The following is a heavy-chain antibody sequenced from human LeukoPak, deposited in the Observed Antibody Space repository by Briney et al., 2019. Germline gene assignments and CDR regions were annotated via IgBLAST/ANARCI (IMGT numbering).Heavy chain of an antibody. Sequence: HPGGSLRLSCAASGFTLSRYWMGWVRQAPRKGLEWVANIKQDGSETYYLDSMKGRFTISRDNAKNSLYLQMNSLRAEDTAVYYCARDKGDYDTSGSLFIFGGQGTLVTVSS. CDR1: GFTLSRYW. D-gene: IGHD3-22*01. CDR2: IKQDGSET. CDR3: ARDKGDYDTSGSLFIF. V-gene: IGHV3-7*03. J-gene: IGHJ4*02.